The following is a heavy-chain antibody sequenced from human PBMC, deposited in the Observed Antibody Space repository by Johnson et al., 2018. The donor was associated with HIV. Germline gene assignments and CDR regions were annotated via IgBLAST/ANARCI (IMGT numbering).Heavy chain of an antibody. D-gene: IGHD3-22*01. Sequence: QVQLVESGGGVVQPGGSLRLSCAASGFTFSSYGMHWVRQAPGKGLEWVAFIRYDGSNKYYADSVKDRFTISRDNSKNTLYLQMNSLRAEDTAVYYCARDRYYDSSGSHAFDMWGRGTMVTVSS. V-gene: IGHV3-30*02. CDR2: IRYDGSNK. J-gene: IGHJ3*02. CDR3: ARDRYYDSSGSHAFDM. CDR1: GFTFSSYG.